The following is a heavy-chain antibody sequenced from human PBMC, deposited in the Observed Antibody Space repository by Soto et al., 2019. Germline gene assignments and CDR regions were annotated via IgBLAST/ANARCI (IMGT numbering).Heavy chain of an antibody. CDR3: ARDKGGTHHYYYYMDV. Sequence: ASVKVSCKASGYTFTGYYMHWVRQAPGQGLEWMGWINPNSGGTNCAQKFQGWVTMTRDTSISTAYMELSRLRSDDTAVYYCARDKGGTHHYYYYMDVWGKGTTVTVSS. V-gene: IGHV1-2*04. J-gene: IGHJ6*03. CDR1: GYTFTGYY. CDR2: INPNSGGT. D-gene: IGHD2-15*01.